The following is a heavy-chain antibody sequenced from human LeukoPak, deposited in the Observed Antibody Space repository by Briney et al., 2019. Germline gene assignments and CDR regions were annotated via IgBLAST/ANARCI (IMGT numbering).Heavy chain of an antibody. D-gene: IGHD1-26*01. J-gene: IGHJ4*02. CDR2: ISGGGGST. V-gene: IGHV3-23*01. CDR3: AKGGKWDVTPFDY. CDR1: GFTFISYA. Sequence: GGSLRLSCAASGFTFISYAMSWVRQAPGKGLEWVSTISGGGGSTYYADSVKGRFTISRDNSKNTLYLHVNSLRAEDTAVYYCAKGGKWDVTPFDYWGQGTLVTVSS.